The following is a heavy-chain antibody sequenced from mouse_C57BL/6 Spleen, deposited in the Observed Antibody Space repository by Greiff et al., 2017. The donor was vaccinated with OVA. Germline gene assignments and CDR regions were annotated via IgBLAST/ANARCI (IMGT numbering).Heavy chain of an antibody. CDR3: ARIFYYDYDGGYAMDY. Sequence: EVQGVESGGGLVKPGGSLKLSCAASGFTFSDYGMHWVRQAPEKGLEWVAYISSGSSTIYYADTVKGRFTISRDNAKNTLFLQMTSLRSEDTAMYYCARIFYYDYDGGYAMDYWGQGTSVTVSS. CDR1: GFTFSDYG. J-gene: IGHJ4*01. D-gene: IGHD2-4*01. CDR2: ISSGSSTI. V-gene: IGHV5-17*01.